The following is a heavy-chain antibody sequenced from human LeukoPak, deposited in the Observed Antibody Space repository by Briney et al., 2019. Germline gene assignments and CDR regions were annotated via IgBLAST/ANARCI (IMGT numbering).Heavy chain of an antibody. CDR3: AREKGYTSYWYFDL. CDR1: GGSFSGYY. V-gene: IGHV4-34*01. D-gene: IGHD5-24*01. Sequence: SETLSLTCAVYGGSFSGYYWSWIRQPPGKGLEWIGEINHSGSTNYNPSLKSRVTISVDKSKNQFSLKLSSVTAADTAVYYCAREKGYTSYWYFDLWGRGTLVTVSS. J-gene: IGHJ2*01. CDR2: INHSGST.